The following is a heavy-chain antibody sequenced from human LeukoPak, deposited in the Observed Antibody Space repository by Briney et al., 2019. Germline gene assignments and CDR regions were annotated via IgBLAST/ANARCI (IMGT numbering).Heavy chain of an antibody. CDR1: GYTFTIYY. J-gene: IGHJ4*02. Sequence: EASVKVSFKASGYTFTIYYMHWVRQAPGQGLEWMGVINPSGGSTSYAQKFQGRVTMTRDMSTSTVYMELSSLRSEDTAVYYCARVRGIVGATGRYYFDYWGQGTLVTVSP. CDR2: INPSGGST. CDR3: ARVRGIVGATGRYYFDY. D-gene: IGHD1-26*01. V-gene: IGHV1-46*01.